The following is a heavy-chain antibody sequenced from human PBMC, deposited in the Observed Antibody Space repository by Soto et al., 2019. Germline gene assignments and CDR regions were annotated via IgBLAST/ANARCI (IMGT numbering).Heavy chain of an antibody. Sequence: LSLTCTVSGGSISSSSYYWGWIRQPPGKGLEWIGSIYYSGSTYYNPSLKSRVTISVDTSKNQFSLKLSSVTAADTAVYYCARHETLYYGSGSYTFDYWGQGTLVTVSS. CDR1: GGSISSSSYY. V-gene: IGHV4-39*01. J-gene: IGHJ4*02. D-gene: IGHD3-10*01. CDR2: IYYSGST. CDR3: ARHETLYYGSGSYTFDY.